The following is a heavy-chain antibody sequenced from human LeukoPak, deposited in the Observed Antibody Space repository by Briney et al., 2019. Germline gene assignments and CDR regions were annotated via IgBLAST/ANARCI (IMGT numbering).Heavy chain of an antibody. CDR2: IKQDGSEK. Sequence: GGSLRLSCAASGFTFSNAWMSWVRQAPGKGLEWVANIKQDGSEKYYVDSVKGRFTISRDNAKNSLYLQMNSLRAEDTAVYYCARDHGRSSSWQSFDYWGQGTLVTVSS. CDR1: GFTFSNAW. V-gene: IGHV3-7*01. J-gene: IGHJ4*02. D-gene: IGHD6-13*01. CDR3: ARDHGRSSSWQSFDY.